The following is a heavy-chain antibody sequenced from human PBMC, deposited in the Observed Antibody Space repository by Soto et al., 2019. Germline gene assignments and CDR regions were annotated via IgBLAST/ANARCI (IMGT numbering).Heavy chain of an antibody. J-gene: IGHJ4*02. CDR2: IYYSGTP. CDR1: GGSISSSSDY. CDR3: ARQVTWIRNGNNDY. V-gene: IGHV4-39*01. Sequence: NPSETLSLTCTVSGGSISSSSDYWGWIRQPPGKGLEWIGSIYYSGTPYYNPSLKSRVTISVDTSKNQFSLKLSSVTAADTAVYYCARQVTWIRNGNNDYWGQGTLVTVSS. D-gene: IGHD5-18*01.